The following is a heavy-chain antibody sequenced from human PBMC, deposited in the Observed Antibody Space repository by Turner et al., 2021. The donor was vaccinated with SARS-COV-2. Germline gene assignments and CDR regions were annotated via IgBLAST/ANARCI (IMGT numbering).Heavy chain of an antibody. V-gene: IGHV3-66*04. Sequence: EVQLVESGGGLVQPGGSLRLSCAASGFTVSSNYMSWVRRGPGKGLEWVSLIYSGGSTDYADSVKGRFTNSRDNSKNTLSLQMNSLRTEDTAVYYCARHKWRRGAFWGQGTLVTVSS. CDR1: GFTVSSNY. J-gene: IGHJ4*02. CDR2: IYSGGST. D-gene: IGHD5-12*01. CDR3: ARHKWRRGAF.